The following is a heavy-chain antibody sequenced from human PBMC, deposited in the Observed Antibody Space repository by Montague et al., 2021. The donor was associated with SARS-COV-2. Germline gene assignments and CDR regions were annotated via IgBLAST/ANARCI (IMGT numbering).Heavy chain of an antibody. CDR3: ARDRPNYDEDSGYVSKADAFDI. CDR1: GFTFSSYA. V-gene: IGHV3-23*01. D-gene: IGHD3-22*01. J-gene: IGHJ3*02. Sequence: SLRLSCAASGFTFSSYAMTLFRQAPCKGLEWVSAISDSGFTTYYSDSVKVRFTVSRDNSKNTVYLQMNSLRGEDTAPYFCARDRPNYDEDSGYVSKADAFDIWGRGKMAPV. CDR2: ISDSGFTT.